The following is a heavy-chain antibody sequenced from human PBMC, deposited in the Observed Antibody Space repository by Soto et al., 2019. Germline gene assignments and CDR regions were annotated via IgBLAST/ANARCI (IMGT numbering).Heavy chain of an antibody. J-gene: IGHJ3*02. D-gene: IGHD2-15*01. Sequence: GGSLRLSCAASGFTFDDDAMHWVRQAPGKGLEWVSGISWNSGSIGYADSVKGRFTISRDNAKNSLYLQMNSLRAEDTALYYCAKVYCSGGSCYPSGPFDSWGQGTMVTVSS. CDR1: GFTFDDDA. V-gene: IGHV3-9*01. CDR3: AKVYCSGGSCYPSGPFDS. CDR2: ISWNSGSI.